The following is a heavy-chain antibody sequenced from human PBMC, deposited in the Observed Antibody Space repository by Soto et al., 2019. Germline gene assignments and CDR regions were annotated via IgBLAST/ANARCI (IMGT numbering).Heavy chain of an antibody. CDR2: IYSGGST. V-gene: IGHV3-53*04. D-gene: IGHD5-12*01. CDR3: ARGEGWLRVGGYYMAF. J-gene: IGHJ6*03. Sequence: EVQLVESGGGLVQPGGSLRLSCAASGIAVSSTYMNWVRQAPGKGLEWVSVIYSGGSTYYADSVKGRFTISRHNSENTLYLRWTGRRGEDTAVYYCARGEGWLRVGGYYMAFWGKGTTVTVSS. CDR1: GIAVSSTY.